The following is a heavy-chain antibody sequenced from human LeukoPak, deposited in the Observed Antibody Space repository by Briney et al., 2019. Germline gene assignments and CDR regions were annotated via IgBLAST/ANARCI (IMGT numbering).Heavy chain of an antibody. J-gene: IGHJ4*02. V-gene: IGHV4-39*01. CDR1: GGSITSSSYY. CDR3: ARIRRDIVVVPAARGFDF. CDR2: IYYSGST. Sequence: SETLSLTCTVSGGSITSSSYYWGWIRQPPGKGLEWIGNIYYSGSTYYNPSLKSRVTMSVDTSKNQFSLRLSSVTAADAAVYYCARIRRDIVVVPAARGFDFWGQGTLVTVSS. D-gene: IGHD2-2*01.